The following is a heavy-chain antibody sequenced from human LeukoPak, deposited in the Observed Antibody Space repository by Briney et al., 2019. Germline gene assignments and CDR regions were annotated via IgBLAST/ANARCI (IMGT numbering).Heavy chain of an antibody. V-gene: IGHV1-2*02. J-gene: IGHJ3*02. CDR2: INPNSGGT. CDR3: TRDWGPNSGNFHYDAFDI. D-gene: IGHD1-26*01. Sequence: ASVKVSCTASGYTFTGYYMHWVRQAPGQGLEWMGWINPNSGGTNYAQKFQGRVTMTRDTSTSTAYMELRRLISDDTAVYYCTRDWGPNSGNFHYDAFDIWGQGTMVTVSS. CDR1: GYTFTGYY.